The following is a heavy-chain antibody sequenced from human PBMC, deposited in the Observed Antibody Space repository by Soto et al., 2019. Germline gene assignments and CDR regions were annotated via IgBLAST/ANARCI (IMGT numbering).Heavy chain of an antibody. Sequence: QVQLVESGGGFVKTSGSLTLACGGSGFTFSDYYMSWVRQAPGKGLEWVAYISSSGNTIYYADSVKGRFTISRDNAKNSVLLQMGNLRAEDTGLYFCAKMSSENYYDPVFSWGQGTLVTVSS. D-gene: IGHD3-22*01. V-gene: IGHV3-11*01. CDR2: ISSSGNTI. CDR1: GFTFSDYY. J-gene: IGHJ4*02. CDR3: AKMSSENYYDPVFS.